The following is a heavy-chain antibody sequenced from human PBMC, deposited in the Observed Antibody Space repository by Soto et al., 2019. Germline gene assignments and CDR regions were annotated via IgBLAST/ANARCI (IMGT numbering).Heavy chain of an antibody. D-gene: IGHD3-10*01. V-gene: IGHV4-59*08. CDR3: ARPYGSGSYYNEGDAFDI. CDR2: IYYSGST. Sequence: SETLSLTCTVSGGSISSYYWSWIRQPPGKGLELIGYIYYSGSTNYNPSLKSRVTISVDTSKNHFSLKLSSVTAADTAVYYCARPYGSGSYYNEGDAFDIWGQGTMVTVSS. CDR1: GGSISSYY. J-gene: IGHJ3*02.